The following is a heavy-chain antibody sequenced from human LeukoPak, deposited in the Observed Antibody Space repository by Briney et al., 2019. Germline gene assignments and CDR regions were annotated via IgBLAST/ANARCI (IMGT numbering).Heavy chain of an antibody. J-gene: IGHJ4*02. CDR2: IRYDGTNK. V-gene: IGHV3-30*02. D-gene: IGHD2-15*01. CDR3: AKDKDSTNWYFDY. CDR1: GFTFSSHG. Sequence: GGSLRLSCAASGFTFSSHGMHWVRQAPGKGLEWVAFIRYDGTNKYYADSVKGRFTISRDNSKNTLYLQMNSPRAEDTAVYYCAKDKDSTNWYFDYWGQGTLVTVSS.